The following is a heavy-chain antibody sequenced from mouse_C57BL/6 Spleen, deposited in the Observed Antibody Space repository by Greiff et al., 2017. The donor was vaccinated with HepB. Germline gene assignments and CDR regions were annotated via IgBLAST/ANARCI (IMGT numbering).Heavy chain of an antibody. CDR3: ARDTIITTVFDY. CDR1: GYTFTDYY. V-gene: IGHV1-76*01. Sequence: VQLQQSGAELVRPGASVKLSCKASGYTFTDYYINWVKQRPGQGLEWIARIYPGSGNTYYNEKFKGKATLTAEKSSSTAYMQLSSLTSEDSAVYFCARDTIITTVFDYWGQGTTLTVSS. D-gene: IGHD1-1*01. CDR2: IYPGSGNT. J-gene: IGHJ2*01.